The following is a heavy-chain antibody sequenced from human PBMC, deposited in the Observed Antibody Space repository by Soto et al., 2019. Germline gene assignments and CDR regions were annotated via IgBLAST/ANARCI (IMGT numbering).Heavy chain of an antibody. Sequence: SETLSLTCTVSGGSISSGDYYWSWIRQPPGKGLEWIGYIYYSGSTYYNPSLKSRVTISVDTSKNQFSLKLSSVTAADTAVYYCARQIAEYSSSSIWFDPWGQGTLVTVSS. D-gene: IGHD6-6*01. CDR3: ARQIAEYSSSSIWFDP. CDR1: GGSISSGDYY. CDR2: IYYSGST. V-gene: IGHV4-30-4*01. J-gene: IGHJ5*02.